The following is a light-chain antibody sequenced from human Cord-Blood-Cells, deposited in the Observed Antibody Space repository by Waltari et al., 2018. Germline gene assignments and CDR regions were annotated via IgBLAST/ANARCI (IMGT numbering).Light chain of an antibody. Sequence: QSALTQPRSVSGSPGQSVTISCTGTSSDVGGYNYVSGYQQHPGKAHKRMIYDVSKRPSGVPDRFSGSKSGNTASLTISGLQAEDEADYYCCSYAGSYVVFGGGTKLTVL. CDR2: DVS. CDR3: CSYAGSYVV. V-gene: IGLV2-11*01. J-gene: IGLJ2*01. CDR1: SSDVGGYNY.